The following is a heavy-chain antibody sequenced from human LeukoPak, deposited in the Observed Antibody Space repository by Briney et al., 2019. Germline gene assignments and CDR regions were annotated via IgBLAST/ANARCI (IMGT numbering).Heavy chain of an antibody. V-gene: IGHV1-69*13. Sequence: GASVKVSCKASGGTFSSYAISWVRQAPGQGLEWMGGIIPIFGTANYAQKFQGRVTITADESTSTAYMELSSLRSEDTAVYYCARGSYDSSGYRYYYYMDVWGKGTTVTISS. CDR1: GGTFSSYA. D-gene: IGHD3-22*01. CDR2: IIPIFGTA. J-gene: IGHJ6*03. CDR3: ARGSYDSSGYRYYYYMDV.